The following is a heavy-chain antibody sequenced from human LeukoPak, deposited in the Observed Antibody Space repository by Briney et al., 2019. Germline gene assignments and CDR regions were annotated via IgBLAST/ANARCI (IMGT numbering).Heavy chain of an antibody. D-gene: IGHD3-22*01. V-gene: IGHV3-74*01. CDR1: GFTFSDYW. J-gene: IGHJ3*02. Sequence: SGGSLRLSCEASGFTFSDYWIHWVRQAPGKGLVWVSRIKGDGISTNYADSVKGRFTISRDNAKNTVYLQMNSLGAEDSAVYYCAKVTSGDDSSGYYYVRPDAFDIWGQGTMVTVSS. CDR3: AKVTSGDDSSGYYYVRPDAFDI. CDR2: IKGDGIST.